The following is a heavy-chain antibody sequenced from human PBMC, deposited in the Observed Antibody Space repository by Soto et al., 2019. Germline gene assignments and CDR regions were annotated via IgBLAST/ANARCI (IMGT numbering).Heavy chain of an antibody. CDR1: GYTFTSYY. V-gene: IGHV1-46*03. CDR2: INPSGGST. Sequence: ASVKVSCKASGYTFTSYYMHWVRQAPGQGLEWMGIINPSGGSTSYAQKFQGRVTMTRDTSTSTVYMELSSLRSEDTAVYYRSRVYYGSGRPRYYYGMDVWGQGTTVTVSS. CDR3: SRVYYGSGRPRYYYGMDV. J-gene: IGHJ6*02. D-gene: IGHD3-10*01.